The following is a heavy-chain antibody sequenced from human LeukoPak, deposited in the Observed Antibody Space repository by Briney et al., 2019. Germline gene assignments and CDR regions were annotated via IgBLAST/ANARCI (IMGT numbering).Heavy chain of an antibody. CDR2: TE. D-gene: IGHD1-7*01. Sequence: PGGSLRLSCAASGFAFSSYGMHWVRQAPGKGLECDSTTEDYADSVKGRFTISRDNSKNTLFLQMNNLRVEDMAVFYCAKDWNWAIDYWGQGTLVTVSS. J-gene: IGHJ4*02. CDR1: GFAFSSYG. CDR3: AKDWNWAIDY. V-gene: IGHV3-30*02.